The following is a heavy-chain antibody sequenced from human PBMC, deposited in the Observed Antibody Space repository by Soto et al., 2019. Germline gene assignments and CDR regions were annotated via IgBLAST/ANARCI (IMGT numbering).Heavy chain of an antibody. Sequence: EVQLVESGGGLIQPGGSLRLSCEASGFTFSSYSMNWVRQAPGKGLEWISYISSSDINIYYADSVKGRFTISRDIAKNSLYLQMNSLRAEDTAVYYCARDYGDYVPRNDYWGQGTLVTVSS. CDR3: ARDYGDYVPRNDY. CDR1: GFTFSSYS. V-gene: IGHV3-48*01. CDR2: ISSSDINI. J-gene: IGHJ4*02. D-gene: IGHD4-17*01.